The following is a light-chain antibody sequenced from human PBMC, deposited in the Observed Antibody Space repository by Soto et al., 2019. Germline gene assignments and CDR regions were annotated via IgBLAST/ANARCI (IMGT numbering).Light chain of an antibody. V-gene: IGLV1-51*02. CDR3: GTWDSRLSVWV. CDR1: RSNIGSNY. J-gene: IGLJ3*02. CDR2: EHD. Sequence: QLVLTQPPSMSAAPGQKVTISCSGSRSNIGSNYVSWYQQLPRTAPKLLIYEHDKRPSGIPDRFSGSKSGTSATLGITGLQTGDEADYYCGTWDSRLSVWVFGGGTKLTVL.